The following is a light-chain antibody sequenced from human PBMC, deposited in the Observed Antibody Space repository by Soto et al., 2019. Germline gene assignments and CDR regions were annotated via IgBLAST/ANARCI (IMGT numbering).Light chain of an antibody. CDR1: QSINSY. J-gene: IGKJ2*01. CDR2: AAS. CDR3: QQSYSTPYT. V-gene: IGKV1-39*01. Sequence: DIPMTQSPSSLSASVGDRVTITCRASQSINSYLNWYQQKPGKAPKLLIYAASSLQSGVPSMFSGSGSGTDFTLTISSLQPEDFATYYCQQSYSTPYTFGQGTKLEIK.